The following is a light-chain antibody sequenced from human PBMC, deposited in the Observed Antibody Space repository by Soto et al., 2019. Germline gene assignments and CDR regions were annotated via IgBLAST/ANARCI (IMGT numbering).Light chain of an antibody. V-gene: IGKV3-15*01. CDR2: GAS. J-gene: IGKJ1*01. CDR3: QQYGNWPWT. Sequence: IKQLPATLSASPGGTATLFCIVIQSISGTLACYQQKPGQAPRLLICGASTRATGFPVRFSGSGSGTDFTLTIRSLQSEDFAVYYSQQYGNWPWTFGEGTKVAI. CDR1: QSISGT.